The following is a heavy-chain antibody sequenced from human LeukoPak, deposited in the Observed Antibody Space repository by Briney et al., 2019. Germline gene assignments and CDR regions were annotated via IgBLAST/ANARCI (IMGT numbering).Heavy chain of an antibody. D-gene: IGHD3-10*01. Sequence: HPGGSLRLSCAASGFTFSSYGMHWVRQAPGKGLEWVAVIWYDGSNKYYADSVKRRFTISRDNSKNTLYLQMNSLRAEDTAVYYCARALSPRVRGYYYYGMDVWGQGTTVTVSS. CDR2: IWYDGSNK. V-gene: IGHV3-33*01. CDR1: GFTFSSYG. J-gene: IGHJ6*02. CDR3: ARALSPRVRGYYYYGMDV.